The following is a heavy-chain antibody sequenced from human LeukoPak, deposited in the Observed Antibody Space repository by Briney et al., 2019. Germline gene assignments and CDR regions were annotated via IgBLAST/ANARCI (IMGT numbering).Heavy chain of an antibody. J-gene: IGHJ4*02. CDR2: ISWNSGSI. CDR3: XXXXXGDLRGYFDY. V-gene: IGHV3-9*01. Sequence: GGSLRLSCAASGFTFDDYAMHWVRQAPGKGLEWVSGISWNSGSIGYADSVKGRFTISRDNAKNSLYLQMNSLRAEDTALYYXXXXXXGDLRGYFDYWGQGTLVTVSS. CDR1: GFTFDDYA. D-gene: IGHD2-21*02.